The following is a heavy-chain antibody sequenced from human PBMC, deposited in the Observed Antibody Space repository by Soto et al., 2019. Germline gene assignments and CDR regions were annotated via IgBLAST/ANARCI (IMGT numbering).Heavy chain of an antibody. D-gene: IGHD2-2*01. J-gene: IGHJ5*02. CDR1: GYTSTSYD. CDR3: ARGSYYCSSTSCYSGWFDP. V-gene: IGHV1-8*01. CDR2: MNPNSGNT. Sequence: ASVKVSCKASGYTSTSYDINWVRQATGQGLEWMGWMNPNSGNTGYAQKFQGRVTMTRNTSISTAYMELSSLRSEDTAVYYCARGSYYCSSTSCYSGWFDPWGQGTLVTVAS.